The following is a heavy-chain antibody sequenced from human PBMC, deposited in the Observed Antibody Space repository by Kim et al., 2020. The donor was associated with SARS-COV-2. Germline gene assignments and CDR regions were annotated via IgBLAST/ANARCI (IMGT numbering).Heavy chain of an antibody. Sequence: GESLKISCKGSGYSFTSYWIGWVRQMPGKGLEWMGIIYPGDSDTRYSPSFQGQVTISADKSIRTAYLQWSSLKASDTAMYYCARHPLDLSDSRAFDIWGQGTMVTVSS. V-gene: IGHV5-51*01. CDR1: GYSFTSYW. CDR2: IYPGDSDT. D-gene: IGHD3-22*01. CDR3: ARHPLDLSDSRAFDI. J-gene: IGHJ3*02.